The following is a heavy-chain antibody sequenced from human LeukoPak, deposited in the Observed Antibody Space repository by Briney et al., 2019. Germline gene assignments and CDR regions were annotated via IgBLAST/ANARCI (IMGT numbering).Heavy chain of an antibody. CDR3: AREYGSPHPGAFDI. V-gene: IGHV1-69*13. D-gene: IGHD1-26*01. Sequence: SVKVSCKASGGTFSSYAISWVRQAPGQGLEWTGGIIPIFGTANYAQKFQGRVTITANESTSTANMELSSLRSEDTAVYYCAREYGSPHPGAFDIWGQGTMVTVSS. CDR2: IIPIFGTA. J-gene: IGHJ3*02. CDR1: GGTFSSYA.